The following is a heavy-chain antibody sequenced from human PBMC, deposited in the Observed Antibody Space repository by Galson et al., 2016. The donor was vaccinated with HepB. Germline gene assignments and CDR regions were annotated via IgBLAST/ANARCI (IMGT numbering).Heavy chain of an antibody. CDR3: AKARGFNTYCYYYMDV. CDR2: ISGASGTT. D-gene: IGHD3-10*01. V-gene: IGHV3-23*01. J-gene: IGHJ6*03. CDR1: GFTFSSYA. Sequence: SLRLSCAASGFTFSSYAMAWVRQAPGKGLEWVSGISGASGTTLYADSVKGRFTMSRDNSRDALYLEMNTLRVEDTAVYFCAKARGFNTYCYYYMDVWGKGTTVTVSS.